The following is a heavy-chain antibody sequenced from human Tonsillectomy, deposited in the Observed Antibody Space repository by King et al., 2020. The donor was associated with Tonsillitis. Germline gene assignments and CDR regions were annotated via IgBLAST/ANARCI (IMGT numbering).Heavy chain of an antibody. D-gene: IGHD3-10*01. J-gene: IGHJ4*02. V-gene: IGHV4-34*01. CDR1: GGSFSDDY. CDR2: INHCGST. CDR3: ASLDDSGDY. Sequence: VQLQQWGAGLLKPSETLSLNCAVYGGSFSDDYWSWNRPPPGEGLEGSGEINHCGSTNYNPSLKSRVTIAVDTSKNQCSLKASSVTAADTAVYYCASLDDSGDYWGQGSLVTVSS.